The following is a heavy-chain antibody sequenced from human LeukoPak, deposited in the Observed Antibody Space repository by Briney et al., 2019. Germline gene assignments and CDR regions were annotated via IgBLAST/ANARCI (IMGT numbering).Heavy chain of an antibody. J-gene: IGHJ4*02. D-gene: IGHD3-10*01. Sequence: GGSLRLSCAASGFTFSSYGMHWVRQAPGKGLEWVSSISSGSGYIYYADSVKGRFTISRDDAKTSLYLQMNSLRAGDTAVYYCARDGEGTSLSFFDYWGLGTLVTVSA. CDR2: ISSGSGYI. CDR1: GFTFSSYG. V-gene: IGHV3-21*01. CDR3: ARDGEGTSLSFFDY.